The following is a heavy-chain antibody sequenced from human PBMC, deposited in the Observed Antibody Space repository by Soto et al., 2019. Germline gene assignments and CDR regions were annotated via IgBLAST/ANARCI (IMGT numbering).Heavy chain of an antibody. CDR2: IVVGSGNT. CDR1: GFTFTSSA. CDR3: AADRPLSYGEYDFDY. D-gene: IGHD4-17*01. V-gene: IGHV1-58*01. Sequence: ASVKVSCKASGFTFTSSAVQWVRQARGQRLEWIGWIVVGSGNTNYAQKFQERVTITRDMSTSTAYMELSSLRSEDTAVYYCAADRPLSYGEYDFDYWGQGTLVTVPQ. J-gene: IGHJ4*02.